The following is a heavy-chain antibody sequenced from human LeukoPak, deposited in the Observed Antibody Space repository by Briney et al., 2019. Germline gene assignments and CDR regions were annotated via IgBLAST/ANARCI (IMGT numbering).Heavy chain of an antibody. D-gene: IGHD3-3*01. J-gene: IGHJ3*02. CDR1: GFTFSSYA. V-gene: IGHV3-23*01. CDR3: AKGLTYYDFWSGYYARNDAFDI. Sequence: GGSLRLSCAASGFTFSSYAMSWVRQAPGKGLEWVLAISGSGGSTYYADSVKGRFTISRDNSKNTLYLQMNSLRAEDTAVYYCAKGLTYYDFWSGYYARNDAFDIWGQGTMVTVSS. CDR2: ISGSGGST.